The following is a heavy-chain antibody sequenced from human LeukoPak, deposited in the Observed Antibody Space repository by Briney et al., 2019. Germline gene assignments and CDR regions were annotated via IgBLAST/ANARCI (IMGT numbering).Heavy chain of an antibody. CDR3: ARINGDYLIDY. CDR2: IHHSGST. D-gene: IGHD4-17*01. V-gene: IGHV4-38-2*01. CDR1: IYSISSGYY. Sequence: PETLSLTCAVSIYSISSGYYWGWIRQPPGKGLEWVGSIHHSGSTYYNPSLKSRVTISVDTSNNQFSLKLTSVTAADTALYYCARINGDYLIDYWGQGTLVTVSS. J-gene: IGHJ4*02.